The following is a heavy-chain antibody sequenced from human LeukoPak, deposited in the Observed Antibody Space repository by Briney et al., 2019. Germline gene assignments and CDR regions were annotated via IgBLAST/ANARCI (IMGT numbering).Heavy chain of an antibody. J-gene: IGHJ4*02. CDR2: ISSSSSTI. V-gene: IGHV3-48*02. D-gene: IGHD6-13*01. Sequence: GGSLRLSCAASGFSFSTYTMNCVRQAPGKGLDWVSYISSSSSTIYYADSVKGRFTISRDNANNSLYLQMNSLRDEDTAVYYCARARRYRSSWYHDYWGQGSRVTVS. CDR3: ARARRYRSSWYHDY. CDR1: GFSFSTYT.